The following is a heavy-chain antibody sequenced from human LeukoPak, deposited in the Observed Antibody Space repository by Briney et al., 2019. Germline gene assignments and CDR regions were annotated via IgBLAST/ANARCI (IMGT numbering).Heavy chain of an antibody. D-gene: IGHD2/OR15-2a*01. CDR2: IYSGGNT. CDR1: GFTVSRNN. CDR3: ARDTENSTYGWGAFDI. V-gene: IGHV3-66*01. Sequence: GGSLRLSCAASGFTVSRNNMNWVRQAPGKGLEWVSVIYSGGNTYYADSVKDRFTISRDKSKSTLYLQMSGLRTDDTAVYYCARDTENSTYGWGAFDIWAQGTMVTVSS. J-gene: IGHJ3*02.